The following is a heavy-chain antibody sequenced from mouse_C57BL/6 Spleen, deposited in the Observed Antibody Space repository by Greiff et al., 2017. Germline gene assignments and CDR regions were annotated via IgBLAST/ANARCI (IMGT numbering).Heavy chain of an antibody. CDR3: ARWDGNYVGY. Sequence: EVQVVESGGGLVQPGGSLKLSCAASGFTFSDYYMYWVRQTPEKRLEWVAYISNGGGSTYYPDTVKGRFAISRDNAKNTLYLQMSRLKSEDTAMYYCARWDGNYVGYWGQGTTLTVSS. CDR2: ISNGGGST. D-gene: IGHD2-1*01. J-gene: IGHJ2*01. V-gene: IGHV5-12*01. CDR1: GFTFSDYY.